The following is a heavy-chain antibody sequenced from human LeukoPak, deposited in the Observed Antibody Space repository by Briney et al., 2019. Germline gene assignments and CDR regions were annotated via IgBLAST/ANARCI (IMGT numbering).Heavy chain of an antibody. CDR1: GYTFTDYY. CDR3: ARVRGVNSGSYGFDY. V-gene: IGHV1-2*02. Sequence: ASVKVSCKASGYTFTDYYMHWVRQAPGQGLEWMGWINPSSGGTNYAQKFQGRVTMTRDTSISTAYMELSRLRSDDTAVYYCARVRGVNSGSYGFDYWGQGTLVTVSS. J-gene: IGHJ4*02. CDR2: INPSSGGT. D-gene: IGHD3-10*01.